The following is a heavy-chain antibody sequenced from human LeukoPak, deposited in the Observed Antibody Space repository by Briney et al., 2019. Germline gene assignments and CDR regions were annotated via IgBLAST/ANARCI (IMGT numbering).Heavy chain of an antibody. Sequence: GGSMSLSCAVSGFTFSSYAVSWVRQAPGKGLEWVSAISGGGDNTYYADSVKGRFTIARDNSKNTLYLHMNSLRAEDTAVYYCAKERGSLPAGQNRFDYWGQGTLVTVSS. CDR1: GFTFSSYA. CDR3: AKERGSLPAGQNRFDY. CDR2: ISGGGDNT. D-gene: IGHD2-2*01. J-gene: IGHJ4*02. V-gene: IGHV3-23*01.